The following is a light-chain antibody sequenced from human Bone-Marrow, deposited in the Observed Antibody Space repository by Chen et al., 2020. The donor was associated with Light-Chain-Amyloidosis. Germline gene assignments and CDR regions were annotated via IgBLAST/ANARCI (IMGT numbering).Light chain of an antibody. Sequence: QSALTQPASVSGSPGQSITISCTGTSSDVGGDNHVSWYQQHPDKAPKLMIYEVTNRPSWVPDRFSGSTSDYTASLTISGLQTEDAADYFCSSYTIPNTLVFGSGTRVTVL. V-gene: IGLV2-14*01. CDR1: SSDVGGDNH. CDR3: SSYTIPNTLV. J-gene: IGLJ1*01. CDR2: EVT.